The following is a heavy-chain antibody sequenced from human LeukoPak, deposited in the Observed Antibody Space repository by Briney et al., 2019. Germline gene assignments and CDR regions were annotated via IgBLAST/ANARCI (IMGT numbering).Heavy chain of an antibody. CDR1: GFTFSSTW. D-gene: IGHD3-10*02. CDR3: AKSVRGVILDY. V-gene: IGHV3-7*03. CDR2: INQDGREK. Sequence: PGGSLRLSCAASGFTFSSTWMSWVRQAPGKGLEWVANINQDGREKYYVDSVKGRFTISRDNAKNSLFLQMKSLRAEDTALYYCAKSVRGVILDYWGQGTLVTVSS. J-gene: IGHJ4*02.